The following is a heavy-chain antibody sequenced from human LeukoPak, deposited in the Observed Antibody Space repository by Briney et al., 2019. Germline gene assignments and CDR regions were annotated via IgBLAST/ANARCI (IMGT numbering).Heavy chain of an antibody. CDR2: IIPIFGTA. CDR3: ARVEGGSYWDY. Sequence: ASVNVSCKASGGTFSSYAISWVPQAPGQGLEGMGGIIPIFGTANYAQTFQGRVTITADESTSTAYMELSSLRSEDTAVYYCARVEGGSYWDYWGQGTLVTVSS. D-gene: IGHD1-26*01. V-gene: IGHV1-69*13. J-gene: IGHJ4*02. CDR1: GGTFSSYA.